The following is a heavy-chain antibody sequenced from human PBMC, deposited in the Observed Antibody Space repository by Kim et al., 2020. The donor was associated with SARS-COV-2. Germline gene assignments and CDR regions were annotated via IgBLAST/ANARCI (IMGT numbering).Heavy chain of an antibody. V-gene: IGHV3-53*01. Sequence: SGKGRFTISRDNSKKALYLQMNSLRAEDTAVYYCARVSSGGWYPDGAFDIWGQGTMVTVSS. D-gene: IGHD2-15*01. J-gene: IGHJ3*02. CDR3: ARVSSGGWYPDGAFDI.